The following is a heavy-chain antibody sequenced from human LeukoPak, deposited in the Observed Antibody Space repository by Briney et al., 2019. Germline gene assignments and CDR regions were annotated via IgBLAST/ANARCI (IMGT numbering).Heavy chain of an antibody. V-gene: IGHV1-18*01. CDR3: ARGPGSSEYYYDSSGYPDDY. D-gene: IGHD3-22*01. CDR1: GYTFTSYG. Sequence: GASVKVSCKASGYTFTSYGISWVRQAPGQGLEWMGWISAYNGNTNYAQKLQGRVTMTTDTSTSTAYMELRSLRSDDTAVYYCARGPGSSEYYYDSSGYPDDYWGQGTLVTVSS. J-gene: IGHJ4*02. CDR2: ISAYNGNT.